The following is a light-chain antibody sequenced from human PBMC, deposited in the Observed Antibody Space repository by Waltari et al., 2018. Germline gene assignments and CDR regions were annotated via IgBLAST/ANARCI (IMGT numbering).Light chain of an antibody. Sequence: EIVMTQSPATLSVSPGERATLSCRASQSVGSNLAWYQQKPGQAPRLLIYGASTRATGIPATFSGSGSGTEFTLTISSLRSEDFAVYYCQQYNNWPRTFGQGTKLEIK. CDR1: QSVGSN. V-gene: IGKV3-15*01. CDR3: QQYNNWPRT. J-gene: IGKJ2*01. CDR2: GAS.